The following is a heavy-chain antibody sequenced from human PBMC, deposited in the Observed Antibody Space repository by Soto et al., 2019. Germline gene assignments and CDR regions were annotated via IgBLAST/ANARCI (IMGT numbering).Heavy chain of an antibody. V-gene: IGHV1-69*01. J-gene: IGHJ6*02. D-gene: IGHD1-26*01. CDR1: GGTFNTFA. CDR2: VIPLFNTP. CDR3: GLASKWELLGYFYGMDV. Sequence: QVQLVHSGAEVKKPGSSAKVSCKASGGTFNTFAFTWVRQAPGQGFEWMGGVIPLFNTPDYAQKFQGRVTITADESTSTVYLELSGLSSDATAVYFCGLASKWELLGYFYGMDVWGQGTTVIVSS.